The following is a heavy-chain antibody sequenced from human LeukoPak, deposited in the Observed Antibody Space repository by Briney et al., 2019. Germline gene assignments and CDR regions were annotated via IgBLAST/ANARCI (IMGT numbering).Heavy chain of an antibody. J-gene: IGHJ6*02. CDR1: GYTFTRYY. Sequence: ASVKVSCKASGYTFTRYYMHWVRQAPGQGLEWMGWISGYYDNTNYAQKLQGRVTMTTDASTNTAYMELRSLRSDDTAVYYCARGDVSGYRYYGMDVWGQGTTVTVSS. D-gene: IGHD3-22*01. V-gene: IGHV1-18*04. CDR2: ISGYYDNT. CDR3: ARGDVSGYRYYGMDV.